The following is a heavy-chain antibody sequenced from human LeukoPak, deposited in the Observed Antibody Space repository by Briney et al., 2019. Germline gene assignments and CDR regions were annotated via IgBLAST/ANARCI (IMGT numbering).Heavy chain of an antibody. CDR3: ARDSYVDSEAVRWFDP. CDR1: GFTLSSNY. Sequence: PGGSLRLSCAASGFTLSSNYMSWVRQAPGKGLEWVSVIYRGGPTYYADSVKGRFTISRDNSKNTLYLQMNSLRAEDTAVYYCARDSYVDSEAVRWFDPWGQGTLVTVSS. CDR2: IYRGGPT. J-gene: IGHJ5*02. V-gene: IGHV3-66*01. D-gene: IGHD4-17*01.